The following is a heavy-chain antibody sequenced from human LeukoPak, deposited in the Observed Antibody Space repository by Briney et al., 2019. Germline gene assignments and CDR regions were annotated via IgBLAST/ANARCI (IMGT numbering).Heavy chain of an antibody. Sequence: GGSLRLSCAASGFTFSSYGMHWVRQAPGKGLEWVAVIWYDGSNKYYADSVKGRFTISRDNSKNTLYLQMNSLRAEDTAVYYCARDVGGYTSLMDYWGQGTLVTVSS. V-gene: IGHV3-33*01. CDR2: IWYDGSNK. CDR1: GFTFSSYG. J-gene: IGHJ4*02. CDR3: ARDVGGYTSLMDY. D-gene: IGHD5-12*01.